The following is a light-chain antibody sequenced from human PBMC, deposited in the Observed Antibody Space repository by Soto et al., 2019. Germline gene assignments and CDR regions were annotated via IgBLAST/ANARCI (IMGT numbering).Light chain of an antibody. J-gene: IGKJ1*01. CDR2: ATS. V-gene: IGKV1-39*01. CDR3: QQTYNSPPT. CDR1: QTIITY. Sequence: DIQTNQSPSSLSASIGDRVTVTCRASQTIITYLNWYQQKEGKAPKLLVYATSFLQSATPSIFNGSGSETNFTLTISSRQPEDFATYYCQQTYNSPPTFGQGTKVEVK.